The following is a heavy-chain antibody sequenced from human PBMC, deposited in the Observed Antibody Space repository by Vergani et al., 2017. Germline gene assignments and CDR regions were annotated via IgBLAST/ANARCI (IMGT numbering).Heavy chain of an antibody. V-gene: IGHV1-18*01. CDR3: ATWGVAHYYYDGMYV. J-gene: IGHJ6*04. CDR2: ISAYNGNT. CDR1: GYTFTSYG. Sequence: QVQLVQSGAEVKKPGASVKVSCKASGYTFTSYGISWVRQAPGQGLEWMGWISAYNGNTNYAQKLQGRVTMTTDTSTSTACMELRRLRSDDTAVDYCATWGVAHYYYDGMYVWGEGTTVTVSS. D-gene: IGHD3-10*01.